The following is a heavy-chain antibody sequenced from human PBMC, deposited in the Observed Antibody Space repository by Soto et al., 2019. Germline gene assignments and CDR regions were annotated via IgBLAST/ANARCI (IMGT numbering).Heavy chain of an antibody. CDR1: GFTFSSYA. J-gene: IGHJ5*02. CDR3: AKEEPRYCTNGVCYRGGYNWFDP. Sequence: GGSLRLSCAASGFTFSSYAMSWVRQAPGKGLEWVSAISGSGGSTYYADSVKGRFTISRDNSKNTLYLQMNSLRAEDTAVYYCAKEEPRYCTNGVCYRGGYNWFDPWGQGTLVTVSS. CDR2: ISGSGGST. V-gene: IGHV3-23*01. D-gene: IGHD2-8*01.